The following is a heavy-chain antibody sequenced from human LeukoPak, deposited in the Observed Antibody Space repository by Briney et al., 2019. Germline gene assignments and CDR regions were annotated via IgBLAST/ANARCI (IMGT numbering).Heavy chain of an antibody. Sequence: PGGSLRLSCAASGFTFITFWMSWVRQARGKGLEWVANIKEDGSEKYYVDSMKGRFTVSRDNAKNSLYLQMDSLRAEDTAVYYCARGGTFVSDYWGQGTLVTVSS. CDR2: IKEDGSEK. CDR3: ARGGTFVSDY. J-gene: IGHJ4*02. D-gene: IGHD1-1*01. CDR1: GFTFITFW. V-gene: IGHV3-7*01.